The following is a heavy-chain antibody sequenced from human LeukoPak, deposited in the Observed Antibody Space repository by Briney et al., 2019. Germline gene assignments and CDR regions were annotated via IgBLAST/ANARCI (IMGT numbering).Heavy chain of an antibody. V-gene: IGHV4-4*07. CDR3: ARAGYTISSYRFDY. CDR2: IYTTGMT. J-gene: IGHJ4*02. CDR1: GGSINSYW. Sequence: SQTLSLTCSVAGGSINSYWWSWIRQPAGKWREFIVRIYTTGMTNYNPSLKSRVSMSVDTSKNQFSLELRSVTAADTAVYFCARAGYTISSYRFDYWGQGALVTVSS. D-gene: IGHD3-16*02.